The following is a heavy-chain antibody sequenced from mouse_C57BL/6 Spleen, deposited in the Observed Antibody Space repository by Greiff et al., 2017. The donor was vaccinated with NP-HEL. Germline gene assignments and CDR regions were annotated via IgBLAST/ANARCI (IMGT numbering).Heavy chain of an antibody. CDR2: IDPANGNT. CDR3: AVGYDYDDPYAMDY. D-gene: IGHD2-4*01. Sequence: EVKLVESVAELVRPGASVKLSCTASGFNIKNTYMHWVKQRPDQGLEWIGRIDPANGNTKYAPKFQGKATITADTSSNTAYLQLSSLTSEDTAIYYCAVGYDYDDPYAMDYWGQGTSVTVSS. V-gene: IGHV14-3*01. J-gene: IGHJ4*01. CDR1: GFNIKNTY.